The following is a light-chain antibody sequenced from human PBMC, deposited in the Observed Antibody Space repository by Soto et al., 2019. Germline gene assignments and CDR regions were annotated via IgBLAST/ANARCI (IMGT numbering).Light chain of an antibody. CDR1: SSDVGVYNY. CDR2: DVS. Sequence: QSVLTQPASVSGSPGQSITISCTGTSSDVGVYNYVSWYQQHPGKAPKLMIYDVSNRPSGVFNRFSGSKSGNTASLTISGLQAEDEADYYCSSYTSSSTLVFGTGTKVTVL. J-gene: IGLJ1*01. CDR3: SSYTSSSTLV. V-gene: IGLV2-14*01.